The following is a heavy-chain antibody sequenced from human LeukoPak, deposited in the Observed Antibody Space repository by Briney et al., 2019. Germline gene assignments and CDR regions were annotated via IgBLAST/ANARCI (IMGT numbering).Heavy chain of an antibody. CDR3: ARGGVLARRAFDI. CDR1: GYSISSGYY. CDR2: IYHSGST. V-gene: IGHV4-38-2*02. D-gene: IGHD3-3*01. J-gene: IGHJ3*02. Sequence: PSETMSLTSTVSGYSISSGYYWGWNRQPPGKGLEWIGSIYHSGSTYYHPSLKSRVTISVDTSKNQFSLKLSSVTAADTAVYYCARGGVLARRAFDIWGQGTMVTVSS.